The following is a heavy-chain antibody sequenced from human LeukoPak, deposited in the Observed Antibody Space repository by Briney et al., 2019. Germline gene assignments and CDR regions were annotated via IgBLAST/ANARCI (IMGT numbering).Heavy chain of an antibody. Sequence: ASVRASCKASGYTSTRSDINWVRQATGQGLEWMGWMNPNSGNTGYAQKFQGRVTITRNTSISTAYMELSSLRSEDTAVYYCARGMVRGVISYYYYMDVWGKGTTVTVSS. J-gene: IGHJ6*03. V-gene: IGHV1-8*03. CDR1: GYTSTRSD. D-gene: IGHD3-10*01. CDR2: MNPNSGNT. CDR3: ARGMVRGVISYYYYMDV.